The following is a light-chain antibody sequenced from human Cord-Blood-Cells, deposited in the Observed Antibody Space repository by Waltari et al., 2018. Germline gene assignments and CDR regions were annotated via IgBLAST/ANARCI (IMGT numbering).Light chain of an antibody. CDR3: QQLNSYPLT. Sequence: DIQLTQSPSFLSASVGDRVTITCRASQGISSYLAWYQQKPRKAPKLLIYAASTLQSGVPSRFSGSGSGTEFTLTISSLQPEDCATYYCQQLNSYPLTFGGGTKVEIK. J-gene: IGKJ4*01. CDR1: QGISSY. V-gene: IGKV1-9*01. CDR2: AAS.